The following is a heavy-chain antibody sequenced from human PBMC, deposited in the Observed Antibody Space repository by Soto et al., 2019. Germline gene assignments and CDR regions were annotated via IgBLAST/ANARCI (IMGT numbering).Heavy chain of an antibody. CDR2: IYHSGST. V-gene: IGHV4-4*02. J-gene: IGHJ4*02. Sequence: SETLSLTCAVSGGSISSSNWWSWVRQPPGKGLEWIGKIYHSGSTNYNPSLKSRVTISVDKSKNQFSLKLSSATAADTAVYYCARVYMVQGTIIRYFDYWGQGTLVTVSS. CDR3: ARVYMVQGTIIRYFDY. D-gene: IGHD3-10*01. CDR1: GGSISSSNW.